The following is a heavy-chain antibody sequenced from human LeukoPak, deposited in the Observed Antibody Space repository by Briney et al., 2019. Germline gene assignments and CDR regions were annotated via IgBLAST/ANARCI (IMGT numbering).Heavy chain of an antibody. Sequence: SVKVSCKASGGTFSSYAISWVRQAPGQGLEWMGGIIPIFGTANYAQKFQGRVTITADESTSTAYMELSSLRSEDTAVYYCAREGAEVSGAFDIWGQGTMVTVSS. CDR3: AREGAEVSGAFDI. D-gene: IGHD3-10*01. J-gene: IGHJ3*02. CDR1: GGTFSSYA. V-gene: IGHV1-69*01. CDR2: IIPIFGTA.